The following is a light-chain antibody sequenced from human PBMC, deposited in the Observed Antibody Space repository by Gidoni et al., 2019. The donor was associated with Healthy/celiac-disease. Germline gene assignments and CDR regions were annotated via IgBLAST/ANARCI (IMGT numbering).Light chain of an antibody. V-gene: IGKV3-20*01. Sequence: EIVLTQSPGTLSLSPGERATLPCRASQSVSSSYLAWYKQKPGQAPRLLIYGASSRATGIPDRFSGSGSGTDFTLTISRLEPEDFAVYYCQQYGNSPLTFGGGTKVEIK. CDR1: QSVSSSY. J-gene: IGKJ4*01. CDR2: GAS. CDR3: QQYGNSPLT.